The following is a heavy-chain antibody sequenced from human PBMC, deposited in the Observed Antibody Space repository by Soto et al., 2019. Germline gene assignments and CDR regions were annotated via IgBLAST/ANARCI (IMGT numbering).Heavy chain of an antibody. J-gene: IGHJ4*02. D-gene: IGHD3-10*01. Sequence: GGSLRLSGAASGFTFNIAWINWVRRAPGKGLEWVGRFKSKNSGGTTEYAEPVKTRFTISRDDSKNMLYLQMNSLKTEDTAVYYCSTGDYGSLGIWGQGTLVTVSS. CDR1: GFTFNIAW. CDR2: FKSKNSGGTT. V-gene: IGHV3-15*07. CDR3: STGDYGSLGI.